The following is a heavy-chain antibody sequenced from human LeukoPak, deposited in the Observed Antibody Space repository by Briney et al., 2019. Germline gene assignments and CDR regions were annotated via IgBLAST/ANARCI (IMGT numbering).Heavy chain of an antibody. CDR2: INHSGST. D-gene: IGHD3-10*01. Sequence: SETLSLTCAVYGGSFSGYYWSWIRQPPGKGLEWIGEINHSGSTNYNPSLKSRVTISVDTSKNQFSLKLSSVTAADTAVYYCARTRGVRGVITSPSRYYYYYMDVWGKGTTVTISS. CDR3: ARTRGVRGVITSPSRYYYYYMDV. J-gene: IGHJ6*03. V-gene: IGHV4-34*01. CDR1: GGSFSGYY.